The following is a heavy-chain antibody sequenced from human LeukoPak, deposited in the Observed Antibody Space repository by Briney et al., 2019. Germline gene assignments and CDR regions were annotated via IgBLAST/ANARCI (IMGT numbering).Heavy chain of an antibody. CDR2: INSGGTTK. CDR1: GYSFSNHE. D-gene: IGHD3-10*01. J-gene: IGHJ4*02. CDR3: ARDRPRSDSYYVFDY. Sequence: GGSLRLSCEASGYSFSNHEMNWVRQAPGKGLEWLSYINSGGTTKYYADSVKGRFTISRDNAKNSLYLQMNSLRADDTAAYYCARDRPRSDSYYVFDYWGQGNLVIVSS. V-gene: IGHV3-48*03.